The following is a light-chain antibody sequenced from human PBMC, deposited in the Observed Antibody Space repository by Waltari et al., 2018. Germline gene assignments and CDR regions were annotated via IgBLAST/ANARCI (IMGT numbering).Light chain of an antibody. CDR2: GAS. CDR1: QRISSH. V-gene: IGKV3-15*01. CDR3: HQYHDWPQT. J-gene: IGKJ1*01. Sequence: EIVMTQSPATLSVSPGERATLSCRASQRISSHLAWYQQKPGQAPRLLIYGASTRATGIPAMFSGSGSGTEFTLTISSLQAEDFAVYCCHQYHDWPQTFGQGTKVELK.